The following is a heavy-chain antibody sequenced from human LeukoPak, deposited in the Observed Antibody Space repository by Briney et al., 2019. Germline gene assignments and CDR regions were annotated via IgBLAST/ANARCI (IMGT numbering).Heavy chain of an antibody. J-gene: IGHJ6*03. D-gene: IGHD2-2*01. Sequence: PSETLSLTCTVSGGSISSYYWSWIRQPPGKGLEWIGYIYYSGSTNYNPSLKSRVTKSVDTSKNQFSLKLSSVTAADTAVYYCARGYCSSTSCYLALRHPYYMDVWGKGTTVTVSS. CDR3: ARGYCSSTSCYLALRHPYYMDV. CDR2: IYYSGST. V-gene: IGHV4-59*01. CDR1: GGSISSYY.